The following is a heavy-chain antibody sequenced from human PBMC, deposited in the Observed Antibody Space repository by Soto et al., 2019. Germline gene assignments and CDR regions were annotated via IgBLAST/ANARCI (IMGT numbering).Heavy chain of an antibody. Sequence: GGSLRLSCAASGFTFSSYAMHWVRQAPGKGLEYVSAISSNGGSTYYANSVKGRFTISRDNSKNTLYLQMGSLRAEDMAVYYCARDAWIQLWLRTNYYYYYYMDVWGKGTTVTVSS. D-gene: IGHD5-18*01. CDR1: GFTFSSYA. J-gene: IGHJ6*03. CDR2: ISSNGGST. V-gene: IGHV3-64*01. CDR3: ARDAWIQLWLRTNYYYYYYMDV.